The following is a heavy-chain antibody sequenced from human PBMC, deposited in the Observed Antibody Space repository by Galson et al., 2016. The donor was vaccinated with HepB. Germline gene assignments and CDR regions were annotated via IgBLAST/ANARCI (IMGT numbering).Heavy chain of an antibody. J-gene: IGHJ4*02. V-gene: IGHV3-23*01. D-gene: IGHD2-2*01. CDR3: AKGPVVTAAQFDY. CDR2: ISGSGGST. Sequence: SLRLSCAASGFTFSTYAISWVRQAPGKGLEWVSAISGSGGSTYYADSVKGRLTISRDNSKNTLYLQMNSLRAEDTAVYYYAKGPVVTAAQFDYWGQGTLVTVSS. CDR1: GFTFSTYA.